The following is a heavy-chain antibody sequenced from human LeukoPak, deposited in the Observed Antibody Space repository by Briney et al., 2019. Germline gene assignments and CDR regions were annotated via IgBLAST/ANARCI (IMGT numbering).Heavy chain of an antibody. V-gene: IGHV1-18*01. J-gene: IGHJ4*02. CDR3: ARDGLYCSTSICAFDY. CDR1: GYTFTSYG. Sequence: ASVKVSCKASGYTFTSYGITWVRQAPGQGLEWMGWISAYNGNTNYAQNLQGRVTMTTDTSTSKAYMELTTLRSDDTAVYYCARDGLYCSTSICAFDYWGQGTLVTVSS. CDR2: ISAYNGNT. D-gene: IGHD2-2*01.